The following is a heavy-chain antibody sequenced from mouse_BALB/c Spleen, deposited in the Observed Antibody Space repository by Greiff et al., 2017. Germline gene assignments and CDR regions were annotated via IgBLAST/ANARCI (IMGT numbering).Heavy chain of an antibody. D-gene: IGHD1-1*01. CDR3: ARHYYYGSSYRWYFDY. J-gene: IGHJ2*01. CDR1: GFTFSSYT. V-gene: IGHV5-12-2*01. Sequence: EVMLVESGGGLVQPGGSLKLSCAASGFTFSSYTMSWVRQTPEKRLEWVAYISNGGGSTYYPDTVKGRFTISRDNAKNTLYLQMSSLKSEDTAMYYCARHYYYGSSYRWYFDYWGQGTTLTVSS. CDR2: ISNGGGST.